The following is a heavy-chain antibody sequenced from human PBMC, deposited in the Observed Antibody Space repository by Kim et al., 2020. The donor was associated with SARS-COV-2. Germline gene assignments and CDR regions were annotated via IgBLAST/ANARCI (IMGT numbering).Heavy chain of an antibody. CDR3: ARYVWSGYAYYDY. V-gene: IGHV2-5*01. Sequence: RYSPSLKGRLTDTKDTSKNQVVLTMTNMDPVDTATYYCARYVWSGYAYYDYWGQGTLVTVSS. D-gene: IGHD3-3*01. J-gene: IGHJ4*02.